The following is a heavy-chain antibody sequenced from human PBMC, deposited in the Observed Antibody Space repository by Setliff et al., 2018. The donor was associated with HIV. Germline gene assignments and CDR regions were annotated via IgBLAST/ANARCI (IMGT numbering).Heavy chain of an antibody. Sequence: SETLSLTCTVSGGSISSGALYWSWIRQHPGKGLEWIGDIYYIGSTFYNPSLKSRITISVDTSKNHFSLRLRSVTAADTAVYYCASRSVAGAFDIWGQGTKVTVSS. V-gene: IGHV4-31*03. CDR2: IYYIGST. J-gene: IGHJ3*02. CDR1: GGSISSGALY. D-gene: IGHD6-19*01. CDR3: ASRSVAGAFDI.